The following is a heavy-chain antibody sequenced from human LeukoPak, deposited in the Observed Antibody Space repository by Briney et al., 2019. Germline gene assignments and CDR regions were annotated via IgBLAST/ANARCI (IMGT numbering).Heavy chain of an antibody. Sequence: PSETLSLTCTVSGGSISSGDYYWSWLRQPPGKGLEWIGYIYYSGSTNYNPSLKSRVTISVDTSKNQFSLKLSSVTAADTAVYYCARDRIGPEGLLDWGQGTLVTVSS. V-gene: IGHV4-61*08. J-gene: IGHJ4*02. CDR1: GGSISSGDYY. CDR2: IYYSGST. CDR3: ARDRIGPEGLLD. D-gene: IGHD1-1*01.